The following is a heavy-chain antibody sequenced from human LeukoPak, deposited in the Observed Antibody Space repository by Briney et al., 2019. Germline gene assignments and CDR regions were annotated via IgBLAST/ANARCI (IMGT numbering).Heavy chain of an antibody. D-gene: IGHD3-10*02. Sequence: GSLRLSCAVSGITLSNYGMSWIRQPPGKGLEWIGEINHSGSTNYNPSLKSRVTISVDTSKNQFSLKLSSVTAADTAVYYCARGRLSGAFDPWGQGTLVTVSS. J-gene: IGHJ5*02. CDR2: INHSGST. CDR1: GITLSNYG. CDR3: ARGRLSGAFDP. V-gene: IGHV4-34*01.